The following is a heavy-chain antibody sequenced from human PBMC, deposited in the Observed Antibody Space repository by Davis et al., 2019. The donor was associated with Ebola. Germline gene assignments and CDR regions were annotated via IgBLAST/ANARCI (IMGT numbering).Heavy chain of an antibody. Sequence: AASVKVSCKASGGTFSSYAISWVRQAPGQGLEWMGRIIPILGIANYAQKFQGRVTITADKSTSTAYMELSSLRSEETAVYYCARDLSSDFWSGYGNWFDPWGQGTLVTVSS. J-gene: IGHJ5*02. D-gene: IGHD3-3*01. CDR3: ARDLSSDFWSGYGNWFDP. CDR2: IIPILGIA. V-gene: IGHV1-69*04. CDR1: GGTFSSYA.